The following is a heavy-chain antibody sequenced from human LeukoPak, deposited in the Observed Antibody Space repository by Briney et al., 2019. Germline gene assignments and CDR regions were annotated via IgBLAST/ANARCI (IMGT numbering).Heavy chain of an antibody. CDR1: GFSLSTRGVG. D-gene: IGHD3-10*02. Sequence: SGPTLFHPPPTLTLTCTFSGFSLSTRGVGVGWIRQPPGKALEWLSLIYWDDGKRYSPSLKSRLTITKDTSKNQVVLTMTDMDPVDTATYYCAHSGDVFALYYFDSWGQGTLVTVSS. V-gene: IGHV2-5*02. CDR2: IYWDDGK. CDR3: AHSGDVFALYYFDS. J-gene: IGHJ4*02.